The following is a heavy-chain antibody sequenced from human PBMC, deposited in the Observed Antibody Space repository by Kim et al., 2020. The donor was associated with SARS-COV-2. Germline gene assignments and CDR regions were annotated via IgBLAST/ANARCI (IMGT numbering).Heavy chain of an antibody. J-gene: IGHJ6*01. CDR2: IIPIFGTA. V-gene: IGHV1-69*13. CDR3: ARDRPYSGSLYYYYGMDV. CDR1: GGTFSSYA. D-gene: IGHD1-26*01. Sequence: SVKVSCKASGGTFSSYAISWVRQAPGQGLEWMGGIIPIFGTANYAQKFQGRVTITADESTSTAYMELSSLRSEDTAVYYCARDRPYSGSLYYYYGMDVWGQGTTVTVSS.